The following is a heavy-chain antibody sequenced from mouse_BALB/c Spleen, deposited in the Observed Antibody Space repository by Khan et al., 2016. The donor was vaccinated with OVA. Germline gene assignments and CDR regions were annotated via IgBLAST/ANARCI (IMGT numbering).Heavy chain of an antibody. D-gene: IGHD2-3*01. Sequence: EVQLVESGPGLVKPSQSLSLTCTVTGYSITSDYAWNLIRQFPGNKLEWMGYISYSGSTNYNPAFKSRISFTRDTSKNQFFLQLNSVTTEDTATFYCARDGSRYNYAMDYWGQGTSVTVSS. CDR2: ISYSGST. J-gene: IGHJ4*01. CDR3: ARDGSRYNYAMDY. CDR1: GYSITSDYA. V-gene: IGHV3-2*02.